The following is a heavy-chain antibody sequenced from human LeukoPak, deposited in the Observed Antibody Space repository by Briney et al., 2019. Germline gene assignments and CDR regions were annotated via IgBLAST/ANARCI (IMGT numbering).Heavy chain of an antibody. Sequence: SETLSLTCTVSGDSISGYYWSWIRQPAGKGLEWIGRIYNSENSNYSPSLKSRVSMSIDTSKNQFSLKLTSVTAADTAVYYCARGPKLSRSYTFDYWGQGTLVTVSS. D-gene: IGHD1-26*01. CDR3: ARGPKLSRSYTFDY. V-gene: IGHV4-4*07. CDR2: IYNSENS. J-gene: IGHJ4*02. CDR1: GDSISGYY.